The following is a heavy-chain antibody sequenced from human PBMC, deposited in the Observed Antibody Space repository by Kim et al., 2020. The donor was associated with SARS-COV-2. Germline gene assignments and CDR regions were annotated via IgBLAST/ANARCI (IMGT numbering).Heavy chain of an antibody. CDR2: IYYSGRT. CDR1: GGSISSSSYY. V-gene: IGHV4-39*01. J-gene: IGHJ4*02. Sequence: SETLSLTCTVSGGSISSSSYYWGWIRQPPGKGLEWIGSIYYSGRTYYNPSLKSRVTISVDTSKNQFSLKLSSVTAADTAVYYCVVYYYGSGSYYNGDYWGQGTLVTVSS. CDR3: VVYYYGSGSYYNGDY. D-gene: IGHD3-10*01.